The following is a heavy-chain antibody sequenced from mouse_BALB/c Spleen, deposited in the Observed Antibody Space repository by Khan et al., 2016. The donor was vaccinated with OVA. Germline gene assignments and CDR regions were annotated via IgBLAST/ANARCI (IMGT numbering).Heavy chain of an antibody. D-gene: IGHD2-14*01. V-gene: IGHV1-4*01. CDR2: INPRSDYT. Sequence: QVRLKESGAELARPGASVKMSCKASGYTFTSHTMHWVKQRPGQGLEWIGYINPRSDYTQYNQKFNDKATLTAHLSSSTAYMQLSTLTSEDSAVYYSARRTTEYALDYWGQGTSVTVSS. CDR3: ARRTTEYALDY. J-gene: IGHJ4*01. CDR1: GYTFTSHT.